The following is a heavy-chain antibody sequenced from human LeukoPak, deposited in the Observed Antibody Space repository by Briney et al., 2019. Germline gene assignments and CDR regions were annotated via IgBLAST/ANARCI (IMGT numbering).Heavy chain of an antibody. CDR3: AAGYYINY. Sequence: GGSLRLSCAASGFTFSSYAMHWVRQAPGKGLEWVAVISYDGSNKYYADSVKGRFTISRDNSKNTLYLQMDSLRAEDTAVYYCAAGYYINYWGQGTLFTVSS. CDR2: ISYDGSNK. D-gene: IGHD3-9*01. J-gene: IGHJ4*02. CDR1: GFTFSSYA. V-gene: IGHV3-30*04.